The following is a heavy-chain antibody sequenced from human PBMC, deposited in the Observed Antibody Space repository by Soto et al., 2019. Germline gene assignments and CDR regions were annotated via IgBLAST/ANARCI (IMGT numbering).Heavy chain of an antibody. CDR1: GFTFSSYA. CDR3: AKCTRGFLEWLSPIPYGMDV. D-gene: IGHD3-3*01. Sequence: GSLILSCAASGFTFSSYAMSWVRQAPGKGLEWVSAISGSGGSTYYADSVKGRFTISRDNSKNTLYLQMNSLRAEDTAVYYRAKCTRGFLEWLSPIPYGMDVWGQGTTVTVSS. CDR2: ISGSGGST. V-gene: IGHV3-23*01. J-gene: IGHJ6*02.